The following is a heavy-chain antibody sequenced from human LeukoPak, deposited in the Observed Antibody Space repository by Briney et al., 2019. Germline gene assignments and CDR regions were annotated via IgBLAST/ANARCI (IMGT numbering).Heavy chain of an antibody. CDR3: AKVPYRKYCSSTSCYASYFDY. J-gene: IGHJ4*02. D-gene: IGHD2-2*01. V-gene: IGHV3-30*18. CDR1: GFTLSSFG. CDR2: ISYDGSNK. Sequence: GGSLRLSCAASGFTLSSFGMHWVRQAPGKGLEWVAVISYDGSNKYYADSVKGRFTISRDNSKNTLYLQMNSLRAEDTAVYYCAKVPYRKYCSSTSCYASYFDYWGQGTLVTVSS.